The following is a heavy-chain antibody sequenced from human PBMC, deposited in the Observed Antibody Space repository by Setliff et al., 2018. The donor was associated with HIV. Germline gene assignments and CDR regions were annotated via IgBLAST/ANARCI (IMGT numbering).Heavy chain of an antibody. J-gene: IGHJ3*02. CDR1: GFAFNTYT. V-gene: IGHV3-21*01. Sequence: LRLSCTASGFAFNTYTMNWVRQAPGKGLEWVSSISSSSSFIYYADSVRGRFTVSRDNAKNSLCLQMISLRVEDTAIYYCASFPTITASQDVFDIWGHGTMVTVSS. CDR3: ASFPTITASQDVFDI. D-gene: IGHD4-4*01. CDR2: ISSSSSFI.